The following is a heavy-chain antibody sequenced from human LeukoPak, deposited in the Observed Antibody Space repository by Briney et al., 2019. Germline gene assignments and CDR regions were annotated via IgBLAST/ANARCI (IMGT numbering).Heavy chain of an antibody. Sequence: GGSLRLSCAASGFTVSSNYMSWVRQAPGKGLEWVSVIYSGGSTYYADSVKGRFTISRDNSKNTLYLQMNSLRAEDTAVYYCVKDWRDESNCGGDCLRYWGQGTLVTVSS. J-gene: IGHJ4*02. V-gene: IGHV3-66*01. CDR1: GFTVSSNY. CDR2: IYSGGST. D-gene: IGHD2-21*02. CDR3: VKDWRDESNCGGDCLRY.